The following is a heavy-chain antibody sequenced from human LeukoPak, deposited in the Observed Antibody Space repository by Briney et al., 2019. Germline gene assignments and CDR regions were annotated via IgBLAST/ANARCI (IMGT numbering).Heavy chain of an antibody. V-gene: IGHV3-23*01. D-gene: IGHD3-22*01. Sequence: GGSLRLSCVASGFTFSSYAMIWVRQAPGKGLQWVSAISGSGGSTYYADSVKGRFTVSRDTSKHTLYLQMSSLRAEDTAVYFCARDDDTTGRYSRFDYWGQGTLVTVSS. J-gene: IGHJ4*02. CDR2: ISGSGGST. CDR1: GFTFSSYA. CDR3: ARDDDTTGRYSRFDY.